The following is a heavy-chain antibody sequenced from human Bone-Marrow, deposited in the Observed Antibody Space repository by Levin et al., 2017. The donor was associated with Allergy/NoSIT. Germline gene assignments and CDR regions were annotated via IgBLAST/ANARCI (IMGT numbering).Heavy chain of an antibody. CDR2: ISYDGSNK. V-gene: IGHV3-30*03. D-gene: IGHD2-15*01. J-gene: IGHJ5*02. CDR3: AFSDGYCSGGSCPSMMNSNWFDP. Sequence: GGSLRLSCAASGFTFSSYGMHWVRQAPGKGLEWVAVISYDGSNKYYADSVKGRFTISRDNSKNTLYLQMNSLRAEDTAVYYCAFSDGYCSGGSCPSMMNSNWFDPWGQGTLVTVSS. CDR1: GFTFSSYG.